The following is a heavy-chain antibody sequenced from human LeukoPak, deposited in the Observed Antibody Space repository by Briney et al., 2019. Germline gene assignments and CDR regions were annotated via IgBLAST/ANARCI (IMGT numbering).Heavy chain of an antibody. J-gene: IGHJ3*02. CDR3: ARRDPIVGAEYI. CDR2: IYYSGST. D-gene: IGHD1-26*01. CDR1: GGSISSSSYY. Sequence: PSETLSLTCTVSGGSISSSSYYWGWIRQPPGKGLEWIGSIYYSGSTYYNPSLKSRVTISVDTSKIQFSLKLSSVTAADTAVYYCARRDPIVGAEYIWGQGTMVTVSS. V-gene: IGHV4-39*01.